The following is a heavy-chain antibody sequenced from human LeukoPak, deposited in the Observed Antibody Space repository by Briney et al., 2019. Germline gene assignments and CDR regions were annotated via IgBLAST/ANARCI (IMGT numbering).Heavy chain of an antibody. CDR3: ARGKGSSSWYSFDVRSDY. Sequence: KPGASVKVSCKASGYTFTSYAMNWVRQAPGQGLEWMGWINTNTGNPTYAQGFTGRFVLSLDTSVSTAYLQISSLKAEDTAVYYCARGKGSSSWYSFDVRSDYWGQGTLVTVSS. CDR1: GYTFTSYA. D-gene: IGHD6-13*01. J-gene: IGHJ4*02. CDR2: INTNTGNP. V-gene: IGHV7-4-1*02.